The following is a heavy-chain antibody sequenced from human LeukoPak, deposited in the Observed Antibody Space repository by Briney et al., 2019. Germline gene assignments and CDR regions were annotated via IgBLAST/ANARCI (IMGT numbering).Heavy chain of an antibody. J-gene: IGHJ4*02. CDR1: GFTFSSYG. CDR2: IYPGGKT. V-gene: IGHV3-NL1*01. D-gene: IGHD6-19*01. CDR3: ARDPTPVQWLDPGPFDY. Sequence: GGSLRLSCAASGFTFSSYGMHWVRQPPEKGLEWVSTIYPGGKTNYAGSVKGRFTISRDNSKNSLYLQMNSLRAEDTAVYYCARDPTPVQWLDPGPFDYWGQGTLVTVSS.